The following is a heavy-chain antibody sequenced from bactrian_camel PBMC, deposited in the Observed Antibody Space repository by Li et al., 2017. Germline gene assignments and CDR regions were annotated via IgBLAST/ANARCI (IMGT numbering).Heavy chain of an antibody. D-gene: IGHD1*01. V-gene: IGHV3S53*01. J-gene: IGHJ7*01. Sequence: HVQLVESGGGQVQTGGYLRLSCAASEYTDDCMGWFRQAPGKERDGVAEIDTRGSVTIADSVKGRFSISKDNAGSTLYLQMNSLKPEDTAVYYCVRDATICAGVCMDSWGKGTQVTVS. CDR2: IDTRGSV. CDR1: EYTDDC.